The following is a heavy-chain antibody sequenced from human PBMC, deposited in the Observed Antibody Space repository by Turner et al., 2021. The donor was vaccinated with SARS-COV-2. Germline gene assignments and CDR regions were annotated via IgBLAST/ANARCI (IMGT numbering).Heavy chain of an antibody. V-gene: IGHV3-7*03. J-gene: IGHJ4*02. CDR2: IKQDGSER. D-gene: IGHD4-4*01. Sequence: EVQLVESGGGLVQPGGSLRLSCAASVFPFRSSWMSWVRQAQVAGLEGVTNIKQDGSERHYVECVKGRFTISRDNAENSLYLQMNSRRVDDTAGYYCVRERGGLTTGNTQAVPFDYWGQGTLATVSS. CDR1: VFPFRSSW. CDR3: VRERGGLTTGNTQAVPFDY.